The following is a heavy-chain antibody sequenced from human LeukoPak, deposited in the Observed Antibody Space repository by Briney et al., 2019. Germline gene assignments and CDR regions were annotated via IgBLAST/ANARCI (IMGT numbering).Heavy chain of an antibody. CDR3: AREGCSSTSCYDY. J-gene: IGHJ4*02. D-gene: IGHD2-2*01. Sequence: GGSLRLSCAASGFTFSSYEMNWVRQAPGKGLEWISYISSSGGTIYYADSVKGRFTISRDNAKKSLYLRMNSLRAEDTAVYYCAREGCSSTSCYDYWGQGTLVIVSS. V-gene: IGHV3-48*03. CDR1: GFTFSSYE. CDR2: ISSSGGTI.